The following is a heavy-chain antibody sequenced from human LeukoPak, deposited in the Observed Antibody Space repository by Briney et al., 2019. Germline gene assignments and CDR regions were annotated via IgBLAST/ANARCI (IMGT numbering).Heavy chain of an antibody. CDR2: IIPILGIA. J-gene: IGHJ4*02. D-gene: IGHD3-22*01. CDR1: GGTFSSYA. CDR3: ARVEGGYYDSSGYPDY. V-gene: IGHV1-69*04. Sequence: ASVKVSCKASGGTFSSYAISWVRQAPGQGLEWMGRIIPILGIANYAQKFQGRVTITADKSTSTAYMELSSLRSEDTAVYYCARVEGGYYDSSGYPDYWGQGTLVTVSS.